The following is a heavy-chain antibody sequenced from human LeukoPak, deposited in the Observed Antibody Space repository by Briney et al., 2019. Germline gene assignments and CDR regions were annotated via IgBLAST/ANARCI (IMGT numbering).Heavy chain of an antibody. Sequence: PGGSLRLSCAASGFTFSSYGMHWVRQAPGKGLEWVAVISYDGSNKYYADSVKGRSTISRDNSKNTLYLQMNSLRAEDTAVYYCAKESSWYKCDYWGQGTLVTVSS. CDR3: AKESSWYKCDY. J-gene: IGHJ4*02. D-gene: IGHD6-13*01. V-gene: IGHV3-30*18. CDR2: ISYDGSNK. CDR1: GFTFSSYG.